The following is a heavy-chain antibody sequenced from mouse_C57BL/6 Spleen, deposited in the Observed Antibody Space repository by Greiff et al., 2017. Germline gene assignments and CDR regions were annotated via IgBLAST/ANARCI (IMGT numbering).Heavy chain of an antibody. CDR2: IYPGDGDT. CDR1: GYAFSSYW. D-gene: IGHD1-1*01. Sequence: QVQLQQSGAELVKPGASVKISCKASGYAFSSYWMNWVKQRPGKGLEWIGQIYPGDGDTNYNGKFKGKATLTADKSSSTASMQLSRLTSEDSAVYFCARRSTPVGGYYCDYWGQGTTLTVSS. CDR3: ARRSTPVGGYYCDY. V-gene: IGHV1-80*01. J-gene: IGHJ2*01.